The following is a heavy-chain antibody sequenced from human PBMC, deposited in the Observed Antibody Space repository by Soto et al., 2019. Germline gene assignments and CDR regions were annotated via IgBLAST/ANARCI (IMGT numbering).Heavy chain of an antibody. D-gene: IGHD1-1*01. CDR1: GFTFSNAW. CDR2: IKSKTDGGTT. V-gene: IGHV3-15*07. J-gene: IGHJ6*02. CDR3: TTENDGHYYYGMDV. Sequence: GSLRLSCAASGFTFSNAWMNWVRQAPGKGLEWVGRIKSKTDGGTTDYAAPVKGRFTISRDDSKNTLYLQMNSLKTEDTAVYYCTTENDGHYYYGMDVWGQGTTVTVSS.